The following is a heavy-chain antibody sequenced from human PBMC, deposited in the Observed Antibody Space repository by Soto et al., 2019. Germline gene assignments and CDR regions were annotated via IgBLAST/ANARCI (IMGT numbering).Heavy chain of an antibody. Sequence: QVQLVQSGAEVKKPGSSVKVSCKSSGGTYSPYTINWVRQAPGQGLEWMGRIIPFLGVTNYGLKFQARVTITADKATNTAYMELRVMRFEDTTVYDFARDWEISVSTWSFGAFWGRGTLVTVPS. D-gene: IGHD3-10*01. CDR1: GGTYSPYT. CDR2: IIPFLGVT. V-gene: IGHV1-69*08. J-gene: IGHJ4*02. CDR3: ARDWEISVSTWSFGAF.